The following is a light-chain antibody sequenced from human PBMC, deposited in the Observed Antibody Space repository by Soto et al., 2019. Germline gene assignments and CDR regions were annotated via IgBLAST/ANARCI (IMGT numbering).Light chain of an antibody. Sequence: EIVMTQSPATLSVSPGERATLSCRASQSVSSDLAWYQQKPGQAPRLLIYGASTTATGIPARFRGSGSATEFTLTISGLQSEDLAIFYCQQYNDWPLTFGGGTKVEIK. CDR2: GAS. J-gene: IGKJ4*01. CDR1: QSVSSD. CDR3: QQYNDWPLT. V-gene: IGKV3-15*01.